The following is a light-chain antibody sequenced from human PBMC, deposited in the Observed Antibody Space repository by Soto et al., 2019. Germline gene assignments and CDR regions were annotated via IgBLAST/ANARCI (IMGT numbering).Light chain of an antibody. CDR3: QQYNNWPPYT. J-gene: IGKJ2*01. Sequence: EIVMTQSPATLSVSPGERATLSSRASQRVSSNLAWYQQKPGQAPRLLIYGASIRATGIAARFSGSGSGTEFTLTISSLQSEVFAVYYCQQYNNWPPYTFGQGTKLEI. CDR1: QRVSSN. V-gene: IGKV3-15*01. CDR2: GAS.